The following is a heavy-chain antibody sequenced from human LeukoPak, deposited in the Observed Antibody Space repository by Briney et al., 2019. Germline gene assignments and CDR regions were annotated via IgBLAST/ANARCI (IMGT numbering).Heavy chain of an antibody. Sequence: GGSLRLSCTASGFSFSGHWMHWARQLPGKGLVWVSRISPTGSTTSYADSVKGRFTVSRDNAKNTLYLQVNNLRAEDTAVYYCAKVQGLSDAFDIWGQGTMVTVSS. CDR1: GFSFSGHW. V-gene: IGHV3-74*01. D-gene: IGHD3-3*02. CDR2: ISPTGSTT. J-gene: IGHJ3*02. CDR3: AKVQGLSDAFDI.